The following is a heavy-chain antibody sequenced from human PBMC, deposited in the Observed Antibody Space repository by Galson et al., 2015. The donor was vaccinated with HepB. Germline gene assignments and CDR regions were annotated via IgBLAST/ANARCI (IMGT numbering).Heavy chain of an antibody. CDR1: GFTFSPYW. CDR2: VSGSGIYK. CDR3: ARDRLDYSDSSDAFDM. D-gene: IGHD3-22*01. Sequence: SLRLSCAASGFTFSPYWMNWVRQAPGKGLEWVSSVSGSGIYKYYADSVKGRFTIYRDNAKNSLYLQMNSLRAEDTAVYYCARDRLDYSDSSDAFDMWGQGTMVTVSS. J-gene: IGHJ3*02. V-gene: IGHV3-21*01.